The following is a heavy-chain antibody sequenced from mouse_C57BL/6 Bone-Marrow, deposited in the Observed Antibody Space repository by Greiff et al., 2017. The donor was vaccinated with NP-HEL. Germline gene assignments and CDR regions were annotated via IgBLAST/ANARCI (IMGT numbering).Heavy chain of an antibody. Sequence: EVKLQESGAELVRPGASVKLSCTASGFNIKDYYMHWVKQRPEQGLEWIGRIDPEDGDTEYAPKFQGKATMTADTSSNTAYLQLSSLTSEDTAVYYCTTGPYYYGSSYDAMDYWGQGTSVTVSS. V-gene: IGHV14-1*01. CDR2: IDPEDGDT. CDR3: TTGPYYYGSSYDAMDY. J-gene: IGHJ4*01. D-gene: IGHD1-1*01. CDR1: GFNIKDYY.